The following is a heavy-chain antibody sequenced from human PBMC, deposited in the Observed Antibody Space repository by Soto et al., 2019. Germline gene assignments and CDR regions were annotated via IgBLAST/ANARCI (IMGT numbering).Heavy chain of an antibody. J-gene: IGHJ4*02. CDR1: GGFISSSSYY. CDR2: IYYSGST. D-gene: IGHD1-26*01. V-gene: IGHV4-39*01. Sequence: QLQLQESGPGLVKPSETLSLTCTVSGGFISSSSYYWGWIRQPPGKGLEWIGSIYYSGSTYYNPSLKSWVTISVDSSKNQFSLKLSSVTSADTAAYYCARHTLTGLWGTVGIFDYWGQGTLVTLSS. CDR3: ARHTLTGLWGTVGIFDY.